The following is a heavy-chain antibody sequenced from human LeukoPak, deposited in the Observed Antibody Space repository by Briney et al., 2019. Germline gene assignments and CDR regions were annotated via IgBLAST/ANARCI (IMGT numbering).Heavy chain of an antibody. D-gene: IGHD3-3*01. Sequence: GGSLRLSCAASGFTFSSYAMHWVRQAPGKGLEWVAVISYDGSNKYYADSVKGRFTISRDNSKNTLYLQMNSLRAEDTAVYYCAREGLNYDFWSGYQYYYYYGMDVWGQGTTVTVSS. CDR1: GFTFSSYA. CDR3: AREGLNYDFWSGYQYYYYYGMDV. CDR2: ISYDGSNK. J-gene: IGHJ6*02. V-gene: IGHV3-30-3*01.